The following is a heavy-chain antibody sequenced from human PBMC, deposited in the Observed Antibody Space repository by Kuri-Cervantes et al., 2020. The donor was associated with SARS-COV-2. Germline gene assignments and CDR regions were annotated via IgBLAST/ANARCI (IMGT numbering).Heavy chain of an antibody. D-gene: IGHD2-2*01. V-gene: IGHV3-23*01. CDR3: AKGGSEYCSSTSCTLGGHLGFDY. CDR2: ISGSGGST. CDR1: GFTFSSYA. J-gene: IGHJ4*02. Sequence: GGSLRLSCAASGFTFSSYAMSWVRQAPGKGLEWVSAISGSGGSTYYADSVKGRFTISRDNSKNTLYLQMNSLRAEDTAVYYCAKGGSEYCSSTSCTLGGHLGFDYWGQGTLVTVSS.